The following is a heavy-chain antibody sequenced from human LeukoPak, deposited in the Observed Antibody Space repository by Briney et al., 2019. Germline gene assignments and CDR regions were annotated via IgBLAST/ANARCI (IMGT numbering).Heavy chain of an antibody. D-gene: IGHD1-26*01. Sequence: GGSLRLSCAASGFTFSSYAMSWVRQAPGKGLDWVSTISGSGSSTYYADSVKGRFTISRDNSKNTLYLQMNSLRAEDTAVYYCAKDLPRGVGATPVGYFDYWGQGTLVTVSS. V-gene: IGHV3-23*01. CDR1: GFTFSSYA. CDR2: ISGSGSST. CDR3: AKDLPRGVGATPVGYFDY. J-gene: IGHJ4*02.